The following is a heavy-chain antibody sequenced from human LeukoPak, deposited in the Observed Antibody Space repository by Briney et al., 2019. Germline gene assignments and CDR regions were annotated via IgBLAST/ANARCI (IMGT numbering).Heavy chain of an antibody. CDR2: MSGNGGST. CDR3: AKVMTMVVTDAFDI. V-gene: IGHV3-23*01. Sequence: GGSLRLSCAASGFTFSSYAMNWVRQATGKGLEWVSSMSGNGGSTYYADSVKGRFTISRDNSKNTMYLQMKSLRAEDTAVYYCAKVMTMVVTDAFDIWGQGTMVTVSS. D-gene: IGHD4-23*01. CDR1: GFTFSSYA. J-gene: IGHJ3*02.